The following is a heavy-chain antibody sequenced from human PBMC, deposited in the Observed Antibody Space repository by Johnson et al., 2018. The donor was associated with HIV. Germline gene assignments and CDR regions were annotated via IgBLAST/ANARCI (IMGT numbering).Heavy chain of an antibody. Sequence: VQLVESGGGVVQPGRSLRLSCAASGFTFSSYAMHWVRQAPGKGLEWVAVISYDGSNKYYADSVKGRFTISRENAKNSLYLQMNSLRAEDTAVYYCATLGGTVTTRAIAQPHDAFDIWGQGTMVTVSS. CDR3: ATLGGTVTTRAIAQPHDAFDI. J-gene: IGHJ3*02. D-gene: IGHD4-17*01. V-gene: IGHV3-30*14. CDR2: ISYDGSNK. CDR1: GFTFSSYA.